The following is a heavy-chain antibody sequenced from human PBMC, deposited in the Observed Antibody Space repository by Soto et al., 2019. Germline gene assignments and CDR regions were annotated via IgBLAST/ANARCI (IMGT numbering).Heavy chain of an antibody. V-gene: IGHV4-34*01. CDR3: ARGFPVYSYYSYIDV. CDR2: INLSGST. D-gene: IGHD2-8*01. Sequence: QVQLQQWGAGLLKPSETLSLTCAVSPGSFSGYSWNWIRQPPGKGLEWLGEINLSGSTNYNPSLKHRVTISVDTSKNQFSLRLSSVTAADTAVYYCARGFPVYSYYSYIDVWGKGTTVTISS. J-gene: IGHJ6*03. CDR1: PGSFSGYS.